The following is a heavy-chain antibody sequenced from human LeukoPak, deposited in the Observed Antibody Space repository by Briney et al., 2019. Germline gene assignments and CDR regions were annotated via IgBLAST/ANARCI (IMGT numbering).Heavy chain of an antibody. CDR3: ARGGSRSRRGDDAFDI. Sequence: ASVKVSCKASGYTFTNYAMNWVRQAPGQGLGGMGWISAYNGNTELAQKFQGRVTLATDASTSTAYVELRSLTSDDTAVYFCARGGSRSRRGDDAFDIWGQGTMVTVSS. V-gene: IGHV1-18*01. D-gene: IGHD3-10*01. CDR2: ISAYNGNT. J-gene: IGHJ3*02. CDR1: GYTFTNYA.